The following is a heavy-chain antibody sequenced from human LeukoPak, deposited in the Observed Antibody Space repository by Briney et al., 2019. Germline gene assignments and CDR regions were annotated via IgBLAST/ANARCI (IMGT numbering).Heavy chain of an antibody. D-gene: IGHD5-12*01. CDR2: NK. J-gene: IGHJ6*02. CDR1: GFTFSSYP. CDR3: ARDQIIVATILDYYYGTDV. Sequence: GGSLRLSCAASGFTFSSYPMHWVRQAPGKGLEWVAVNKYYADSVKGRFTISRDNSKNTLYLQMNSLRAEDTAVYYCARDQIIVATILDYYYGTDVWGQGTTVTVSS. V-gene: IGHV3-30-3*03.